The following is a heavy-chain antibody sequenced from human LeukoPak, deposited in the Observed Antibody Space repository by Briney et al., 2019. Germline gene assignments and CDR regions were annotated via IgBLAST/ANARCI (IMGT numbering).Heavy chain of an antibody. D-gene: IGHD2-2*01. CDR1: GYTFTGYY. J-gene: IGHJ6*03. CDR2: INPNSGGT. V-gene: IGHV1-2*06. CDR3: ALTGGSCSSISCSSPMDV. Sequence: ASVKVSCKASGYTFTGYYIHWVRQAPGQGLEWMGRINPNSGGTNFAQQFQGRVTMTRDTSISTAYMELSRLRSDDTAVYYCALTGGSCSSISCSSPMDVWGKGTTVTVSS.